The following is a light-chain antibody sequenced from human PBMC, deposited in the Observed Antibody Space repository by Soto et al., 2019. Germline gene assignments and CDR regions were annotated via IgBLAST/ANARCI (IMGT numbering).Light chain of an antibody. CDR2: ELT. CDR3: SSYAGSNNFV. J-gene: IGLJ1*01. V-gene: IGLV2-8*01. CDR1: SSDVGAYNY. Sequence: QSALTKPPSVSGSPGQSVTISCTGTSSDVGAYNYVSWYQQHPGKAPKLVIYELTKRPSGVPDRFSGSKSGDTASLTVSGLQAEDEADYYCSSYAGSNNFVFGTGTKVTVL.